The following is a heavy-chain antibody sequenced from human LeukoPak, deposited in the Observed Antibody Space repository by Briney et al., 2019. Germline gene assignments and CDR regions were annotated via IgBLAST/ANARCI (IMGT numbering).Heavy chain of an antibody. Sequence: GGSLRLSCAASRFTFSSYSMNWVRQAPGKGLEWVSSISSSGSYIYYADSVKGRFTISRDNSKNTLYLQMNSLRAEDTAVYYCARLHCSGGSCYPAHDAFDIWGQGTMVTVSS. D-gene: IGHD2-15*01. CDR1: RFTFSSYS. J-gene: IGHJ3*02. V-gene: IGHV3-21*01. CDR2: ISSSGSYI. CDR3: ARLHCSGGSCYPAHDAFDI.